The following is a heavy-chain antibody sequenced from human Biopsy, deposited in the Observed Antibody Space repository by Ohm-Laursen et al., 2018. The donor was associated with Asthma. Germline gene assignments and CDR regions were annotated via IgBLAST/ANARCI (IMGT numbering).Heavy chain of an antibody. J-gene: IGHJ4*02. CDR3: ARKAGSCISRACYSLDF. CDR2: INSVFGNT. V-gene: IGHV1-69*01. CDR1: GGTFNTYV. D-gene: IGHD2-15*01. Sequence: ASSVKVSCKSLGGTFNTYVIGWGRQAPGQGLEWMGWINSVFGNTTYPQKFQDRVTITAVDSTSTVYMELSSLRSEDTAVYYCARKAGSCISRACYSLDFWGQGTLVTVSS.